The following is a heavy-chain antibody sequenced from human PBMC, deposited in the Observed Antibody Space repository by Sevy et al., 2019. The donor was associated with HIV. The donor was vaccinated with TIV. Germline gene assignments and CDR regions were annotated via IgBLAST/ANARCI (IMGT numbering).Heavy chain of an antibody. Sequence: GGSLRLSCAASGFTFSDYYMSWIRQAPGKGLEWVSYISSSGSTIYYADSVKGRFTISRDNAKNSLYLQMNSLRAEDRAVYDCARGCIMITFGGVIADDAFDIWGQGTMVTVSS. CDR3: ARGCIMITFGGVIADDAFDI. CDR2: ISSSGSTI. CDR1: GFTFSDYY. D-gene: IGHD3-16*02. V-gene: IGHV3-11*01. J-gene: IGHJ3*02.